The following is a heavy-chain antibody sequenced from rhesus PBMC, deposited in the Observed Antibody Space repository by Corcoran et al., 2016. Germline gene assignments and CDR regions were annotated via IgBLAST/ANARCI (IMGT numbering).Heavy chain of an antibody. V-gene: IGHV4-80*01. J-gene: IGHJ4*01. D-gene: IGHD2-2*01. CDR2: INGNGEST. CDR3: ASSRYCTSTTCYHTGDY. CDR1: GVSFSSYW. Sequence: QVQLQESGPGLVKPSETLSLTCAVSGVSFSSYWWSWIRQPPGKGLEWIGEINGNGESTNYIPALTSRVTISKYASKNQFSLKRSSVTAADTAVYYCASSRYCTSTTCYHTGDYWGQGVLVTVSS.